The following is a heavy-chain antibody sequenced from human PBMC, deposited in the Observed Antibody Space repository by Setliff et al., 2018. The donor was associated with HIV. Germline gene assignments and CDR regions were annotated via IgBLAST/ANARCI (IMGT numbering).Heavy chain of an antibody. V-gene: IGHV4-34*01. J-gene: IGHJ1*01. CDR3: ARQIYGYGAEYFHH. D-gene: IGHD4-17*01. CDR2: INHSGST. CDR1: GFNFNSYG. Sequence: PGGSLRLSCAASGFNFNSYGMHWVRQAPGKGLEWIGEINHSGSTNYNPSLKSRVTISVDTSKNQFSLKLRSVTAADTAVYYCARQIYGYGAEYFHHWGQGTLVTVSS.